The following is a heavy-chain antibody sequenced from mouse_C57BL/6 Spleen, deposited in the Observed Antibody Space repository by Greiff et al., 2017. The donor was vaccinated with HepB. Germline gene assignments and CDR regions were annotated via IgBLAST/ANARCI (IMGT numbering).Heavy chain of an antibody. J-gene: IGHJ4*01. CDR3: TRGEIYYYGLYAMDY. CDR1: GFTFSSYA. V-gene: IGHV5-9-1*02. Sequence: EVQLVESGEGLVKPGGSLKLSCAASGFTFSSYAMSWVRQTPEKRLEWVAYISSGGDYIYYADTVKGRFTISRDNARNTLYLQMSSLKSEDTAMYYCTRGEIYYYGLYAMDYWGQGTSVTVSS. CDR2: ISSGGDYI. D-gene: IGHD1-1*01.